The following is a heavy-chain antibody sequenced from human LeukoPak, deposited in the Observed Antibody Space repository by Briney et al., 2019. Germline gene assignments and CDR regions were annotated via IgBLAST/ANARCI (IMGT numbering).Heavy chain of an antibody. V-gene: IGHV3-33*01. J-gene: IGHJ3*02. CDR3: ASAAGAFDN. D-gene: IGHD6-13*01. CDR2: IWSDGSNR. Sequence: PGTSLRLSCTASGLTFNAYGMHWVRQAPGKGLEWVAVIWSDGSNRYYAESVRGRFTISRDSSKNTLYLQMNSLIIEDTALYYCASAAGAFDNWGQGTMITVSS. CDR1: GLTFNAYG.